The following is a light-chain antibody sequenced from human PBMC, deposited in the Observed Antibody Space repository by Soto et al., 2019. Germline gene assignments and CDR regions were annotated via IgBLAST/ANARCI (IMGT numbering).Light chain of an antibody. J-gene: IGLJ3*02. V-gene: IGLV1-40*01. CDR3: QSYDSSLSGSV. CDR1: SSNIGAGYD. CDR2: GNS. Sequence: QSVLTQPPSVSGAPGQRVTISCTGSSSNIGAGYDVHWYQQLPGTATKLLIYGNSNRPSGVPDRFSGSKSGTSASLAITGRQAEDEADYDCQSYDSSLSGSVFGGGTKLTVL.